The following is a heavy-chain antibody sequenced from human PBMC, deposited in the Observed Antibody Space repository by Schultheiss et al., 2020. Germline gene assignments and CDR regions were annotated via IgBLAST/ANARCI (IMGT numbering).Heavy chain of an antibody. Sequence: SGPTLVKPTQTLTLTCTFSGFSLSTSEEAVGWIRQPPGKALEWLALIYWDDDKRYSPSLKSRLTITKDTSKNQVVLTMTNMDPVDTATYYCAHSPDGDYGDYWGQGTLVTVSS. J-gene: IGHJ4*02. D-gene: IGHD4-17*01. V-gene: IGHV2-5*02. CDR2: IYWDDDK. CDR3: AHSPDGDYGDY. CDR1: GFSLSTSEEA.